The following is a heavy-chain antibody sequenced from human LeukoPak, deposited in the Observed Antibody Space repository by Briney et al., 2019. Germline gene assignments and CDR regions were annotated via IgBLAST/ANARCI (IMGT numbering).Heavy chain of an antibody. V-gene: IGHV3-9*01. CDR2: ISWNSGSI. Sequence: PGRSLRLSCAASGFTFDDYAMHWARQAPGKGLEWGSGISWNSGSIGYADSVKGRFTISRDNARNSLYLQMNSLRAEDTALYYCAKSYYYGSGSYYLFDYWGQGTLVTVSS. J-gene: IGHJ4*02. CDR1: GFTFDDYA. D-gene: IGHD3-10*01. CDR3: AKSYYYGSGSYYLFDY.